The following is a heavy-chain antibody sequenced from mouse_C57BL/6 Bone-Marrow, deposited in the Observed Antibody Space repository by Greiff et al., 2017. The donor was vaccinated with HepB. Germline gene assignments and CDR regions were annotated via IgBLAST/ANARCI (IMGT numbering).Heavy chain of an antibody. V-gene: IGHV14-3*01. Sequence: EVQLQQSVAELVRPGASVKLSCTASGFNIKNTYMYWVKQRPEQGMEWIGRIDTANGNTKYAPTFQGKATITADTSSNTAYLQLSSLTSEDTAIYYCARGAYYSPSFAYWGQGTMVTVSA. CDR3: ARGAYYSPSFAY. D-gene: IGHD2-12*01. CDR1: GFNIKNTY. J-gene: IGHJ3*01. CDR2: IDTANGNT.